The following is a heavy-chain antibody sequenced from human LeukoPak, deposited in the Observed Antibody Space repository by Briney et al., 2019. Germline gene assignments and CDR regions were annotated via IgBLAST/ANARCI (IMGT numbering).Heavy chain of an antibody. CDR2: IYAGGRT. CDR1: GFTVSGNF. V-gene: IGHV3-53*01. J-gene: IGHJ4*02. Sequence: PGGSLRLSCAASGFTVSGNFLNWVRQAPGKGLEWVSVIYAGGRTYYADSVQGRFIISRDTSKNTLSLQMNSLRAEDTAVYYCARAVEYYDILTGYAQYYFDYWGRGTLVTVSS. D-gene: IGHD3-9*01. CDR3: ARAVEYYDILTGYAQYYFDY.